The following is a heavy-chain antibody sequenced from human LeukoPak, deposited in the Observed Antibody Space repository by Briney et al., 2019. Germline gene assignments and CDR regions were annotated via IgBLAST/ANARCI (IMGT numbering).Heavy chain of an antibody. CDR3: ARRRITMVRGVYPRYNWFDP. Sequence: SETLSLTCAVYGGSFSGYYWSWIRQPPGKGLEWIGEINHSGSTNYNPSLKSRVTISVDTSKNQFSLKLSSVTAADTAVYYCARRRITMVRGVYPRYNWFDPWGQGTLVTVSS. CDR2: INHSGST. CDR1: GGSFSGYY. D-gene: IGHD3-10*01. V-gene: IGHV4-34*01. J-gene: IGHJ5*02.